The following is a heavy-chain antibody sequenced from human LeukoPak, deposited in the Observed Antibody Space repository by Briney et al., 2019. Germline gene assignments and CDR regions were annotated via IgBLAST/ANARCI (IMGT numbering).Heavy chain of an antibody. CDR1: DGSMGTYY. Sequence: SETLSLTCSVSDGSMGTYYWGWIRQPPGKGLEGIGYIYYSGSTTYNPSLKSRVTVSVDTSKTQFSLKLTSMTAADTAVYYCARGRLGRQHASFFDSWGQGTLVTVSS. D-gene: IGHD2-2*01. J-gene: IGHJ4*02. CDR2: IYYSGST. CDR3: ARGRLGRQHASFFDS. V-gene: IGHV4-59*08.